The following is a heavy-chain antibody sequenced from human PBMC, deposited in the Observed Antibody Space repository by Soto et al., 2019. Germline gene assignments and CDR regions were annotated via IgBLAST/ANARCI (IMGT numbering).Heavy chain of an antibody. CDR3: ARYPDYGIDY. CDR2: ISSSSRYI. D-gene: IGHD4-17*01. V-gene: IGHV3-21*02. J-gene: IGHJ4*02. Sequence: EVQLVESGGALVKPGESLRLSCAASGFTFISYNMDWVRQAPGKGLEWVSSISSSSRYIYYADSVKGRFTISRDNAKNSLYLQMNSLRAEDTAVYYCARYPDYGIDYWGQGTLVTVSS. CDR1: GFTFISYN.